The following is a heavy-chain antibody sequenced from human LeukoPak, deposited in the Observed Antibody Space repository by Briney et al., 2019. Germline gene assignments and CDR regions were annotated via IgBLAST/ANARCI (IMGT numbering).Heavy chain of an antibody. CDR3: ARGRVPAAMRVFDP. CDR1: GGSIRNYY. CDR2: IYDSGST. J-gene: IGHJ5*02. Sequence: SETLSLTCTASGGSIRNYYWSWIRQPPGKGLEWIGYIYDSGSTNYNPSLKSRVTISVDTSKNQFSLKLSSVTAADTAVYYCARGRVPAAMRVFDPWGQGTLVTVSS. V-gene: IGHV4-59*08. D-gene: IGHD2-2*01.